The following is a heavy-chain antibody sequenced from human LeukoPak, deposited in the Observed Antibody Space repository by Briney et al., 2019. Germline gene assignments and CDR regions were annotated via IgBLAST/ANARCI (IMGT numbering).Heavy chain of an antibody. Sequence: ASVKVSCKASGYTFAGYYMHWVRQAPGQGLEWMGWINPNSGGTNYAQKFQGRVTMTRDTSISTAYMELSRLRSDDTAVYYCAIGRKPFSGTAIYSGKWFDPWGQGTLVTVSS. CDR2: INPNSGGT. CDR3: AIGRKPFSGTAIYSGKWFDP. J-gene: IGHJ5*02. CDR1: GYTFAGYY. D-gene: IGHD3-10*02. V-gene: IGHV1-2*02.